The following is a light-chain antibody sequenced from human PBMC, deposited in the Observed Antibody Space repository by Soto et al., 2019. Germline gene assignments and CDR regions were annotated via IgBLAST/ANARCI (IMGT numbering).Light chain of an antibody. J-gene: IGKJ3*01. CDR1: QSISIW. CDR2: KAS. CDR3: QQYNTYS. Sequence: DIQMTQSPSTLSASVGDRVTITCRASQSISIWLAWYQQKPGKAPKILIYKASNLESGVPSRFSGSGSGTEFTLTISSLQPDGFATYYCQQYNTYSFGPGTKVDIK. V-gene: IGKV1-5*03.